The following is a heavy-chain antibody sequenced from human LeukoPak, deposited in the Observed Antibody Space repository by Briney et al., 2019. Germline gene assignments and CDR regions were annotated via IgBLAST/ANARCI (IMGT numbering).Heavy chain of an antibody. V-gene: IGHV3-23*01. CDR2: ISGSGGST. J-gene: IGHJ4*02. D-gene: IGHD3-3*01. Sequence: GGSLRLSCAASGFTFNNYAMSWVRQAPGKGLEWVSIISGSGGSTYYADSVKGRFTISRDNSKNSLYLQINSLRAEDTAVYYCAKEAHITIFGVIILGFDYWGQGTLVTVSS. CDR3: AKEAHITIFGVIILGFDY. CDR1: GFTFNNYA.